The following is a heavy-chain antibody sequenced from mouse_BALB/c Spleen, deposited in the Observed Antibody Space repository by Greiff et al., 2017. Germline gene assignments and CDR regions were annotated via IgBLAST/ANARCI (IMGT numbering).Heavy chain of an antibody. V-gene: IGHV3-2*02. CDR2: ISYSGST. CDR1: GYSITSDYA. Sequence: EVQRVESGPGLVKPSQSLSLTCTVTGYSITSDYAWNWIRQFPGNKLEWMGYISYSGSTSYNPSLKSRISITRDTSKNQFFLQLNSVTTEDTATYYCARWGNYAMDYWGQGTSVTVSS. J-gene: IGHJ4*01. CDR3: ARWGNYAMDY.